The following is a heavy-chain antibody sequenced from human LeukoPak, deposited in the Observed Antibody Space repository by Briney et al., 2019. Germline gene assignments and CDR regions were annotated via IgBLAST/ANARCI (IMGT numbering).Heavy chain of an antibody. D-gene: IGHD2-2*01. J-gene: IGHJ5*02. CDR1: GYTFTMFW. Sequence: GESLEISCKGSGYTFTMFWIAWVRQTPGKGLEWMGSIYPTDSQTRYSPSFQGQVTISIDKSIDTVYLHWSSLKASDSAVYYCARVCCTSTSSFDPWGQGTLATVSS. V-gene: IGHV5-51*01. CDR3: ARVCCTSTSSFDP. CDR2: IYPTDSQT.